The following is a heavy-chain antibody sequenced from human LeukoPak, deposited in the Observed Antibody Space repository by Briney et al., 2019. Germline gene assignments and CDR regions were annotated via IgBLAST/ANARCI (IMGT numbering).Heavy chain of an antibody. CDR2: ISYDGGNK. CDR1: GFTFSSYA. J-gene: IGHJ6*03. D-gene: IGHD6-6*01. Sequence: PGGSLRLSCAASGFTFSSYAMHWVRQAPGKGLEWVAVISYDGGNKYYADSVKGRFTISRDNSKNTLYLQMNSLRAEDTAVYYCARDSWAGSSHYYYYYYMDVWGKGTTVTVSS. CDR3: ARDSWAGSSHYYYYYYMDV. V-gene: IGHV3-30*01.